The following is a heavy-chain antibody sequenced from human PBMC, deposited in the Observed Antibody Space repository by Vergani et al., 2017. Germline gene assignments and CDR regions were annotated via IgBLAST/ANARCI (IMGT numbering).Heavy chain of an antibody. Sequence: QVQLVQSGAEVKKPGASVKVSCKASGYTFTSYAMHWVRQAPGQRLEWMGWINAGNGNTKYSQKFQGRVTITRVTSASTAYMELSSLRSEDTAVYYCARLQSIVGATTDAFDIWGQGTMVTVSS. CDR2: INAGNGNT. D-gene: IGHD1-26*01. J-gene: IGHJ3*02. V-gene: IGHV1-3*01. CDR3: ARLQSIVGATTDAFDI. CDR1: GYTFTSYA.